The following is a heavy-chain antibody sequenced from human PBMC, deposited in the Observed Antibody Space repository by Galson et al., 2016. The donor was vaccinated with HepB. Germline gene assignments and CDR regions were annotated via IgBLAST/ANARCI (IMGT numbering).Heavy chain of an antibody. CDR2: IFSGGST. CDR3: SRDAEYYHGSGTYAET. J-gene: IGHJ5*02. V-gene: IGHV3-53*01. Sequence: SLRLSCAASGFSVSSNYMSWVRQAPGKGLQWVSVIFSGGSTYYAGSVKGRFTISRDNSKNTLHLQMNSLIAGDTAVYYCSRDAEYYHGSGTYAETWGQRTLVTVAS. D-gene: IGHD3-10*01. CDR1: GFSVSSNY.